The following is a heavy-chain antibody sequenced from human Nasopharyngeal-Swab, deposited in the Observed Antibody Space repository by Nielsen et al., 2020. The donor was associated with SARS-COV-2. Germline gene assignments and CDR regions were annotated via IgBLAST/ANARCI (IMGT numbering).Heavy chain of an antibody. J-gene: IGHJ4*02. V-gene: IGHV4-31*02. D-gene: IGHD6-6*01. CDR3: ARGGAARPGFDY. CDR2: IYYSGST. Sequence: GQAAGKGLEWIGYIYYSGSTYYNPSLKSRVTISVDTSKNQFSLKLSSVTAADTAVYYCARGGAARPGFDYWGQGTLVTVSS.